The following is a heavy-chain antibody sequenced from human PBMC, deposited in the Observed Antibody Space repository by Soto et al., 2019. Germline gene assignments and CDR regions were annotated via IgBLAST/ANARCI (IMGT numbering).Heavy chain of an antibody. V-gene: IGHV5-51*01. Sequence: GESLKISCKGSGYSFTSYWIGWVSQMPGKGLEWMGTIYPSDSDTRYIPSFQGQVTISADKSISTAYLQWSSLKNSDTAMYYCSLYYYGSGSYFGHSHFDYWGRGTLVNLSS. CDR2: IYPSDSDT. D-gene: IGHD3-10*01. CDR3: SLYYYGSGSYFGHSHFDY. J-gene: IGHJ4*02. CDR1: GYSFTSYW.